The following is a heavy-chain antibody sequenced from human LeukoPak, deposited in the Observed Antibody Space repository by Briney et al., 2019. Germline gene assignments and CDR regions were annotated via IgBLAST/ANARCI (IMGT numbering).Heavy chain of an antibody. V-gene: IGHV1-69*13. J-gene: IGHJ1*01. CDR2: IIPIFGTA. Sequence: SVKVSCMASGGTFSSYAISWVRQAPGQGLEWMGGIIPIFGTANYAQKFQGRVTITADESTSTAYMELSSLRSEDTAVYYCARDGDYGDYAEYFQHWGQGTLVTVSS. D-gene: IGHD4-17*01. CDR1: GGTFSSYA. CDR3: ARDGDYGDYAEYFQH.